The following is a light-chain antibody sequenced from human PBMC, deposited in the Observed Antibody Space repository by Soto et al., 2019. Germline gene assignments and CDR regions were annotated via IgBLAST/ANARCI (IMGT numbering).Light chain of an antibody. CDR3: QQDGSSRPHT. CDR2: GAS. V-gene: IGKV3-20*01. Sequence: EIVLTQSPGTLSLSPGERATLSCRASQSVSSSYLAWYQQKPGQAPRLLIYGASSRATGIPNRFSGSGSGTDFTLTISRLEPEDLAVYYCQQDGSSRPHTFGQGTKLEIK. CDR1: QSVSSSY. J-gene: IGKJ2*01.